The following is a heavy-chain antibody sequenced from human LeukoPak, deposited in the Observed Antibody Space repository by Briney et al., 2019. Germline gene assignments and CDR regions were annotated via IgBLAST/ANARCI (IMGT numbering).Heavy chain of an antibody. CDR3: AKVYSSSWSDAFDI. J-gene: IGHJ3*02. CDR1: GFTFSSYG. D-gene: IGHD6-13*01. CDR2: IRYDGSNK. Sequence: GGSLRLSCAASGFTFSSYGMHWVRQAPGEGLEWVAFIRYDGSNKYYADSVKGRFTISRDNSKNTLYLQMNSLRAEDTAVYYCAKVYSSSWSDAFDIWGQGTMVTVSS. V-gene: IGHV3-30*02.